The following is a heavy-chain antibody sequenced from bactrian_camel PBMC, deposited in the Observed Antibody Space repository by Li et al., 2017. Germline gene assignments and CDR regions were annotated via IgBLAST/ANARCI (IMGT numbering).Heavy chain of an antibody. V-gene: IGHV3S9*01. CDR3: AAEVGVSGYCIPGGLVFGH. CDR1: GYTDSRYC. J-gene: IGHJ6*01. D-gene: IGHD3*01. Sequence: QVQLVESGGGSVQAGGSLRLSCAASGYTDSRYCMGWFRQAPGKEREGVASIDNEGNTRYGDAVKGRFTISKDIAKNTVHLQMNSLKTEDTATYYCAAEVGVSGYCIPGGLVFGHWDQGTQVTVS. CDR2: IDNEGNT.